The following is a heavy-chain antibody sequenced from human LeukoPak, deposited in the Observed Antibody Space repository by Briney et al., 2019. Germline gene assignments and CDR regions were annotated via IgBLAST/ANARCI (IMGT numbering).Heavy chain of an antibody. J-gene: IGHJ4*02. D-gene: IGHD1-26*01. CDR3: ARRVMVGANYYFDY. Sequence: GGSLRLSCAASGFTFSSYAMHWVRQAPGKGLEWVAVISYDGSNKYYADSVKGRFTISRDNAKNSLYLQMNSLRAEDTAVYYCARRVMVGANYYFDYWGQGTLVTVSS. CDR1: GFTFSSYA. V-gene: IGHV3-30-3*01. CDR2: ISYDGSNK.